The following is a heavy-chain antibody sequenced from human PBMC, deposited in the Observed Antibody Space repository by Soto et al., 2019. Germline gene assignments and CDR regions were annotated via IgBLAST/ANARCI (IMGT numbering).Heavy chain of an antibody. CDR3: SRGSFGYYGP. D-gene: IGHD2-2*03. CDR2: IRNTPYGGTT. Sequence: PGGSLRLSCNCSGFRFSEHAMTWVRQAPGKGLEWVGFIRNTPYGGTTDYAASVRGRFTISRDDSARIAYLQMNSLKTEDSGPYYCSRGSFGYYGPWGPGTLVTVSS. J-gene: IGHJ5*02. V-gene: IGHV3-49*04. CDR1: GFRFSEHA.